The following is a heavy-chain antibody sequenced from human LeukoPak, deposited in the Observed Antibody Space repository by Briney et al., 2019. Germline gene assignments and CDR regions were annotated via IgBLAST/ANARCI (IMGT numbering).Heavy chain of an antibody. CDR2: IYYSGST. Sequence: SETLSLTCTVSGGSISSSSYYWGWIRQPPGKGLERIGSIYYSGSTYYNPSLKSRVTISVDTSKNQFSLKLSSVTAADTAVYYCASHREREFWSGYNPYGMDVWGQGTTVTVSS. J-gene: IGHJ6*02. D-gene: IGHD3-3*01. CDR1: GGSISSSSYY. CDR3: ASHREREFWSGYNPYGMDV. V-gene: IGHV4-39*01.